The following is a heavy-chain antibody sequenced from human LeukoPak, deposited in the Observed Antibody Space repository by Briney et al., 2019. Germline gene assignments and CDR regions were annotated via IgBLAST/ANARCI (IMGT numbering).Heavy chain of an antibody. Sequence: SETLSLTCTVSGYSISSGYYWGWIRQPPGKGLEWIGSIYHSGSTYYNPSLKSRVTISVDTSKNQFSLKLRSVTAADTAVYYCARDRTKYCRSTSCPLDYWGQGTLVTVSS. CDR3: ARDRTKYCRSTSCPLDY. J-gene: IGHJ4*02. V-gene: IGHV4-38-2*02. CDR2: IYHSGST. D-gene: IGHD2-2*01. CDR1: GYSISSGYY.